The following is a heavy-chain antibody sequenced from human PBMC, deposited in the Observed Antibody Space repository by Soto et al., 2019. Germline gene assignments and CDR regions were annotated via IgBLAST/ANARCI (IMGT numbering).Heavy chain of an antibody. CDR2: ISGSGGSP. CDR1: GFTFSTYT. D-gene: IGHD2-2*01. J-gene: IGHJ4*02. Sequence: GSLRLSCVASGFTFSTYTMSWVRQAPGKGLEWVSVISGSGGSPSYADSVQGRFSISRDNPKNTLYLQMNSLRGEDTAMYYCAKASCSTTNCYVPDYWGQGTLVTVSS. CDR3: AKASCSTTNCYVPDY. V-gene: IGHV3-23*01.